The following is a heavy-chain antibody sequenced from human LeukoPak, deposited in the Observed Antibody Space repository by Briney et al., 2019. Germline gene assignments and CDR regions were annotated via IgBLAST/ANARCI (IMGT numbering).Heavy chain of an antibody. CDR2: IRSKANSYAT. CDR3: TRRGSLYYYDPHARAFDI. J-gene: IGHJ3*02. CDR1: GFTFSGSA. D-gene: IGHD3-22*01. Sequence: GGSLRLSCAASGFTFSGSAMHWVRQASGKGLEWVGRIRSKANSYATAYAASVKGRFTISRDDSKNTAYLQMNSLKTEDTAVYYCTRRGSLYYYDPHARAFDIWGQGTMVTVSS. V-gene: IGHV3-73*01.